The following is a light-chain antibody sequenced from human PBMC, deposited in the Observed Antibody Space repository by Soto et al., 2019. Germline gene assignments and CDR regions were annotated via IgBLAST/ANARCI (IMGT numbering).Light chain of an antibody. V-gene: IGLV2-14*01. CDR2: DVS. CDR1: SSDVGGYNY. J-gene: IGLJ1*01. CDR3: SSYTSSSTYV. Sequence: SALTQPASVYGSPGQSITISCTGTSSDVGGYNYVSWYQQHPGKAPKLMIYDVSNRPSGVSNRFSGSKSGNTASLTISGLQAEDEADYYCSSYTSSSTYVFGTGTKVTV.